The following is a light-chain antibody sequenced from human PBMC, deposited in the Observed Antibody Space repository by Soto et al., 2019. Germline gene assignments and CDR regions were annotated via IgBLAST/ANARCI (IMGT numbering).Light chain of an antibody. Sequence: EIVLTQSPGTLSLSPGDRATLSCRASQRISSIYLAWYQQKPGLAPRLLIYGTSIRASGIPDRFSGSGSGTDFTLTITRLEHEDFAVYYCQQYGSSHRTFGQGTKVDIK. J-gene: IGKJ1*01. CDR2: GTS. CDR3: QQYGSSHRT. V-gene: IGKV3-20*01. CDR1: QRISSIY.